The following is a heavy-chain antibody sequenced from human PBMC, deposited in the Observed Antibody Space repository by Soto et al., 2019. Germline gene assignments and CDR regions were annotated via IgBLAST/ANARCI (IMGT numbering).Heavy chain of an antibody. CDR2: IYHSGST. D-gene: IGHD2-15*01. Sequence: QLQLQESGSGLVKPSQTLSLTCAVSGGSISSGGYSWSWIRQPPGKGLEWIGYIYHSGSTYYNPSLKSRVTISVDRSKNQFSLKLSSVTAADTAVYYCARGPMGCSGGSCYSGDYYYGMDVWGQGTTVTVSS. CDR3: ARGPMGCSGGSCYSGDYYYGMDV. CDR1: GGSISSGGYS. J-gene: IGHJ6*02. V-gene: IGHV4-30-2*01.